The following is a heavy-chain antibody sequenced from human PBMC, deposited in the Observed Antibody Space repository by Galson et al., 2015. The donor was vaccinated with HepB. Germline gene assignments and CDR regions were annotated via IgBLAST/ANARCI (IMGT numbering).Heavy chain of an antibody. CDR2: IYYSGST. J-gene: IGHJ6*02. D-gene: IGHD4-17*01. V-gene: IGHV4-30-4*01. CDR3: ARGAVTLYYGMDV. CDR1: GGSISSADYY. Sequence: TLSLTCTVSGGSISSADYYWSWIRQPPGKGLEWIGYIYYSGSTYYNPSLKSRVTMSVDTSKNQFSLKLSSVTAADTAVYFCARGAVTLYYGMDVWGQGTTVTVSS.